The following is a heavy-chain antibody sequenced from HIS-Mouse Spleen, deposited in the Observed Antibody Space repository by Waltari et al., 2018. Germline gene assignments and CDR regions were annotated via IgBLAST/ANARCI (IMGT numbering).Heavy chain of an antibody. J-gene: IGHJ2*01. CDR3: AREIPYSSSWYDWYFDL. CDR2: IYYSGST. V-gene: IGHV4-39*07. Sequence: QLQLQESGPGLAKPSETLSLTCTVSGGSISSTRYSWGWIRQPPGKGLEWIGSIYYSGSTYYNPSLKSRVTISVDTSKNQFSLKLSSVTAADTAVYYCAREIPYSSSWYDWYFDLWGRGTLVTVSS. D-gene: IGHD6-13*01. CDR1: GGSISSTRYS.